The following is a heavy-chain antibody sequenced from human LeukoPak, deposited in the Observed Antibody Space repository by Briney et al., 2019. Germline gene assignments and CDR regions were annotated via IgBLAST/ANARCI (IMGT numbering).Heavy chain of an antibody. CDR2: INPNSGGT. D-gene: IGHD3-22*01. V-gene: IGHV1-2*02. Sequence: ASVKVSCKASGYTFTGYYMHWVRQAPGQGLEWMGWINPNSGGTNYAQKFQGRVTMTRDTSISTAYMELSRLRSDDTAVYYCAREAIRGYYDSSGYSLDYWGQGTLVTVSS. CDR1: GYTFTGYY. CDR3: AREAIRGYYDSSGYSLDY. J-gene: IGHJ4*02.